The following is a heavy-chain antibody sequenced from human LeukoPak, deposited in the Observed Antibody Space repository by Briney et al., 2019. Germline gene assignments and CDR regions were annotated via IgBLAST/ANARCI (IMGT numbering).Heavy chain of an antibody. Sequence: PGGSLRLSWVASGFTFSDYWMTWVRQAPGTGLEWVANIKQDGNEKYYVDSVKGRFTISRDNAKNSLHLQMDNLRAEDTAVYYCARPKKRENYWRAFDIWGQGTMVTVSS. V-gene: IGHV3-7*03. CDR3: ARPKKRENYWRAFDI. CDR1: GFTFSDYW. D-gene: IGHD1-7*01. J-gene: IGHJ3*02. CDR2: IKQDGNEK.